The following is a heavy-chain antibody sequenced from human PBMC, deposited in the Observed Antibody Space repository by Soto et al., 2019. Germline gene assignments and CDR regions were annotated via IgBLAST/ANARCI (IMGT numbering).Heavy chain of an antibody. D-gene: IGHD4-17*01. CDR3: AKGSHGDYED. Sequence: EVQLLESGGALVQPGGSLRLSCAASGFTFSTYAMNWVRQAPGKGPEWVSAVTGRGENTFYADSVNGRFTIYRDNSKNTLFLQMDSLRVEDTAIYYCAKGSHGDYEDWGQGTLVTVSS. J-gene: IGHJ4*02. V-gene: IGHV3-23*01. CDR1: GFTFSTYA. CDR2: VTGRGENT.